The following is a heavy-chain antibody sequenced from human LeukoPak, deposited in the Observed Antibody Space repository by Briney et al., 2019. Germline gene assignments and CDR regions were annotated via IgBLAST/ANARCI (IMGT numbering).Heavy chain of an antibody. CDR2: IYYSGST. D-gene: IGHD3-9*01. V-gene: IGHV4-59*01. J-gene: IGHJ4*02. Sequence: SETLSLTCTVSGGSISSYYWSWIRQPPGKGLEWIGYIYYSGSTNYNPSLKSRVTISVDTSKNQFSLKLSSVTAADTAVYYCAGFNDILTGYDYWGQGTLVTVSS. CDR1: GGSISSYY. CDR3: AGFNDILTGYDY.